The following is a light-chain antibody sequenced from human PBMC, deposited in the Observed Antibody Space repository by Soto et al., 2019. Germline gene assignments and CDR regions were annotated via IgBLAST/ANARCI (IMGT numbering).Light chain of an antibody. CDR3: QQYNHWPQLN. Sequence: VLTQFPATLSLSPGERATLSCRASQSVRGNLAWYQQKPGQAPRLLIYDSSTRAAGIPLRFSGTGSGTDFTLTVTSLQSDDFAAYFCQQYNHWPQLNFRGGTKADI. CDR1: QSVRGN. J-gene: IGKJ4*01. CDR2: DSS. V-gene: IGKV3-15*01.